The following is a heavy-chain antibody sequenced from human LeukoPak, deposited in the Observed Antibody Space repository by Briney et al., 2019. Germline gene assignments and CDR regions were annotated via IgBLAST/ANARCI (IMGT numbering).Heavy chain of an antibody. CDR2: IYTSGST. Sequence: SETLSLTCTVSGNSFGDYYWSWIRQPAGKGLEWIGRIYTSGSTTYNPSLKSRVTMSVDTSKSQFSLNLMSVTAADTAVYYCTRDTGTTGEVKFDPWGQETLVTVSS. J-gene: IGHJ5*02. V-gene: IGHV4-4*07. D-gene: IGHD4-17*01. CDR1: GNSFGDYY. CDR3: TRDTGTTGEVKFDP.